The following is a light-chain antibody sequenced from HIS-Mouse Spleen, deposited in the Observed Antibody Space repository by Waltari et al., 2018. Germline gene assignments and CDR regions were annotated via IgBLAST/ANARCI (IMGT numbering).Light chain of an antibody. Sequence: DIVMTQSPDSLAVSLGERATINCKSSQRVLYSSNNKNYLAGYQQKPGQPPKLLIYWASTRESGVPDRFSGSGSGTDFTLTISSLQAEDVAVYYCQQYYSTPRTFGGGTKVEIK. CDR2: WAS. V-gene: IGKV4-1*01. J-gene: IGKJ4*01. CDR1: QRVLYSSNNKNY. CDR3: QQYYSTPRT.